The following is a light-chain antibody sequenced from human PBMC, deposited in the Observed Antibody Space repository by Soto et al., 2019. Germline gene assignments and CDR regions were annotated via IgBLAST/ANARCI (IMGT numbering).Light chain of an antibody. CDR3: QSYDSSLTDSV. CDR1: SSNIGEGSE. Sequence: QAVVTQPPSVSGAPGERVAISCTGSSSNIGEGSEVHWYQQFPGTAPQLLIYSNNIRPSGVPARFSGSKSGTSASLTITGVQAEDEADYYCQSYDSSLTDSVFGTGTKVTVL. V-gene: IGLV1-40*01. J-gene: IGLJ1*01. CDR2: SNN.